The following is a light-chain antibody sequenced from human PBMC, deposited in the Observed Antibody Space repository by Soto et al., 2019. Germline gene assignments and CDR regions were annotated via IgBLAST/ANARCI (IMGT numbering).Light chain of an antibody. J-gene: IGKJ4*01. CDR1: QSVYSN. CDR3: QQYTNWPLT. Sequence: EIAMTQSPATLSVSPGERANLSCRASQSVYSNLAWYQQKPGQAPRLLIYGASTRATGTPARFSGSGSGTEFTVTISSLQSEDFAVYYCQQYTNWPLTFGGGTNVEIK. CDR2: GAS. V-gene: IGKV3D-15*01.